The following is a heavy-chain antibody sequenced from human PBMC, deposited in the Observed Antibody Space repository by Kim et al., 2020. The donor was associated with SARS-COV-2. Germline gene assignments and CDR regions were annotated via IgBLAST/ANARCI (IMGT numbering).Heavy chain of an antibody. CDR3: AKDIRYCSSTSCHLVYYYYYMDV. V-gene: IGHV3-30*18. J-gene: IGHJ6*03. Sequence: GGSLRLSCAASGFTFSSYGMHWVRQAPGKGLEWVAVISYDGSNKYYADSVKGRFTISRDNSKNTLYLQMNSLRAEDTAVYYCAKDIRYCSSTSCHLVYYYYYMDVWGKGTTVTVSS. CDR2: ISYDGSNK. D-gene: IGHD2-2*01. CDR1: GFTFSSYG.